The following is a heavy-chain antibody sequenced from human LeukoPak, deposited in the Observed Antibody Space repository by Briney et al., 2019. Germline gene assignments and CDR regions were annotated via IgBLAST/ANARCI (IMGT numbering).Heavy chain of an antibody. Sequence: ASVKVSCKASGGTFSSYAISWVRQAPGQGLERMGGIIPIFGTANYAQKFQGRVTITADESTSTAYMELSSLRSEDTAVYYCAREHPRGGAFDIWGQGTMVTVSS. D-gene: IGHD6-25*01. CDR3: AREHPRGGAFDI. J-gene: IGHJ3*02. V-gene: IGHV1-69*13. CDR2: IIPIFGTA. CDR1: GGTFSSYA.